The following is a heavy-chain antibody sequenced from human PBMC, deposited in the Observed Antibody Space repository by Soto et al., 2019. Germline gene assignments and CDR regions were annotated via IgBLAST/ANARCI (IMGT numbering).Heavy chain of an antibody. D-gene: IGHD3-10*01. Sequence: GGSLRLSCAASGFTFSNAWMNWVRQAPGKGLEWVGRIKSKTDGGKTDYAAPVKGRFTISRDDSKNTLYLQMNSLKTEDTAVYYCTTGVRYYGSGSYVHYYGMDVWGQGTTVTVSS. J-gene: IGHJ6*02. CDR2: IKSKTDGGKT. V-gene: IGHV3-15*07. CDR3: TTGVRYYGSGSYVHYYGMDV. CDR1: GFTFSNAW.